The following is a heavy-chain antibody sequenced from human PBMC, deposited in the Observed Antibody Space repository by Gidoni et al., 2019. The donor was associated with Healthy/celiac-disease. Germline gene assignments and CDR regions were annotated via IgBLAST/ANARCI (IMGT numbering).Heavy chain of an antibody. CDR2: ISWNSGSI. V-gene: IGHV3-9*01. CDR1: GFTFDAYA. J-gene: IGHJ6*02. Sequence: EVQLVESGGGLVQPGRSLRLSCAASGFTFDAYAMHWVRQAPGKGLEWVSGISWNSGSIGYADSVKGRFTISRDNAKNSLYLQMNSLRAEDTALYYCAKDKSDYGAIASLYGMDVWGQGTTVTVSS. D-gene: IGHD4-17*01. CDR3: AKDKSDYGAIASLYGMDV.